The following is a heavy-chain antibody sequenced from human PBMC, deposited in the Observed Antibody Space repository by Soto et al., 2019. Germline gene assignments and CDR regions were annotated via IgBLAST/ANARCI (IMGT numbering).Heavy chain of an antibody. J-gene: IGHJ5*02. D-gene: IGHD5-18*01. CDR3: ARVYPSDTRYGYVGNNWFDP. CDR1: GYTFTSYY. V-gene: IGHV1-46*03. Sequence: QVQLVQSGAEVKKPGASVKVSCKASGYTFTSYYMHWVRQAPGQGLEWMGIINPSGGSTSYAQKFQGRVTMXXXTXXNTVYMELSSLRSEDTAVYYCARVYPSDTRYGYVGNNWFDPWGQGTLVTVSS. CDR2: INPSGGST.